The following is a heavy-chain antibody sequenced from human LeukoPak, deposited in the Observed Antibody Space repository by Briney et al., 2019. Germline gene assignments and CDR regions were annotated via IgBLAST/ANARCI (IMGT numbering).Heavy chain of an antibody. Sequence: PGGSLRLSCAASGFTFSDYWMYWVRQAPGKGLMWVSRISSDGSSTTYADSVKGRFTISRDNAKNTPYLQMSSLRAGDTAVYYCARDFGSGFCSGTSCYGYSSLAYWGQGTLVTVSS. V-gene: IGHV3-74*01. CDR1: GFTFSDYW. CDR2: ISSDGSST. CDR3: ARDFGSGFCSGTSCYGYSSLAY. D-gene: IGHD2-2*01. J-gene: IGHJ4*02.